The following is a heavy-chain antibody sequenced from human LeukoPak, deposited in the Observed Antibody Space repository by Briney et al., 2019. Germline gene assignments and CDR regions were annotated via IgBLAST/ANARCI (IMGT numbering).Heavy chain of an antibody. CDR1: GYTFTGYY. CDR2: INPNSGGT. D-gene: IGHD1-1*01. CDR3: ATTGTSGPNWFDP. J-gene: IGHJ5*02. Sequence: ASVKVSCKASGYTFTGYYMHWVRQAPGQGLEWMGWINPNSGGTNYAQKFQGRVTMTRDTSISTAYMELSRLTSDDTAVYYCATTGTSGPNWFDPWGQGTLVTVSS. V-gene: IGHV1-2*02.